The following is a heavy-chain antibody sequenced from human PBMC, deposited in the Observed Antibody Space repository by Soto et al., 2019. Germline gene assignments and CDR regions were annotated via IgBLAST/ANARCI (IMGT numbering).Heavy chain of an antibody. D-gene: IGHD4-17*01. Sequence: SVKVSCKASGGTFSSYAISWVRQAPGQGLEWMGGIIPIFGTANCAQKFQGRVTITADEFTSTAYMELSSLRSEDTAVYYCARGGTRVVTTVVTPFDYWGQGTLVTVSS. CDR3: ARGGTRVVTTVVTPFDY. CDR2: IIPIFGTA. V-gene: IGHV1-69*13. J-gene: IGHJ4*02. CDR1: GGTFSSYA.